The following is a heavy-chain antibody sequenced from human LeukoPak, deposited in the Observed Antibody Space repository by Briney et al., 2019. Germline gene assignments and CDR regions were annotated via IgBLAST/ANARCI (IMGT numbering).Heavy chain of an antibody. V-gene: IGHV3-30*02. CDR3: AKRDCSGGSCYGGNWFDP. J-gene: IGHJ5*02. CDR2: IRYDGSNK. D-gene: IGHD2-15*01. Sequence: GGSLRLSCAASGFTFSSYGMHWVRQAQGKGLEWVAFIRYDGSNKYYADSVKGRFTISRDNSKNTLYLRMNSLRAEDTAVYYCAKRDCSGGSCYGGNWFDPWGQGTLVTVSS. CDR1: GFTFSSYG.